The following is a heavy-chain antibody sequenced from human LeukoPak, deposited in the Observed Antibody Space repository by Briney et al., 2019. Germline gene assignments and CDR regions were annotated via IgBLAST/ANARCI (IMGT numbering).Heavy chain of an antibody. CDR1: GFTFDDYG. V-gene: IGHV3-20*04. CDR2: INWNGGST. J-gene: IGHJ5*02. D-gene: IGHD6-6*01. CDR3: ARDQFRIAARLDWFDP. Sequence: GGSLRLSCAASGFTFDDYGMSWVRQAPGKGLEWASGINWNGGSTGYADSVKGRFTISRDNAKNSLYLQMNSLRAEDTAVYYCARDQFRIAARLDWFDPWGQGTLVTVSS.